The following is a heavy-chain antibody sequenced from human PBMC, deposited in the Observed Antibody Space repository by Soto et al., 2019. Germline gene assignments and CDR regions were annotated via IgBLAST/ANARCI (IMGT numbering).Heavy chain of an antibody. CDR1: GGSISSSSYY. J-gene: IGHJ5*02. CDR3: ARRPLMTGTKGWLDP. D-gene: IGHD1-7*01. CDR2: IYYSGST. Sequence: QLQLQESGPGLVKPSETLSLTCTVSGGSISSSSYYWGWIRQPPGKGLEWIGSIYYSGSTYYNPSLKSRVTISVDTSKNQFSLKVSSVTAADTAVYYCARRPLMTGTKGWLDPWGQGTLVTVSS. V-gene: IGHV4-39*01.